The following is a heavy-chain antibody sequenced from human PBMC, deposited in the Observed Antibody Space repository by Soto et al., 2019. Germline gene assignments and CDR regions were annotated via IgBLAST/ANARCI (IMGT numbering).Heavy chain of an antibody. Sequence: ASVKVSCKASGGTFSSYAISWVRQAPGQGLEWMGGIIPIFGTANYAQKFQGRVTITADESTSTAYMELSSLRSEDTAVYYCARDSGYDSSGYYYFWGQGTLVTVSS. CDR1: GGTFSSYA. CDR3: ARDSGYDSSGYYYF. V-gene: IGHV1-69*13. D-gene: IGHD3-22*01. J-gene: IGHJ4*02. CDR2: IIPIFGTA.